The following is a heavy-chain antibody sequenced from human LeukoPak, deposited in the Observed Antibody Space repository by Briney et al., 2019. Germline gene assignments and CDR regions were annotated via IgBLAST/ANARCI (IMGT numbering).Heavy chain of an antibody. D-gene: IGHD5-18*01. Sequence: GASVKVSCKTSGYTFTGYDMHWVRQAPGQGLEWMGWINPNSGGTNYAQKFQGRVTMTRDTSISTAYMELSRLRSDDTATYYCAREIGGYSYGFSVDYWGQGTLVTVSS. CDR1: GYTFTGYD. CDR2: INPNSGGT. CDR3: AREIGGYSYGFSVDY. J-gene: IGHJ4*02. V-gene: IGHV1-2*02.